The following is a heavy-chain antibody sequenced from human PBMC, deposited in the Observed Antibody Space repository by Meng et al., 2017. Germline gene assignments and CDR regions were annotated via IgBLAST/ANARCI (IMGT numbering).Heavy chain of an antibody. CDR3: ARENRWEPPDY. Sequence: QVQLLHAGYELKTTGASVKVSCKAYGYTLTSYAMNWVRQAPGQGLEWMGWINTNTGNPTYAQGFTGRFVFSLDTSVSTAYLQISSLKAEDTAVYYCARENRWEPPDYWGQGTLVTVSS. CDR2: INTNTGNP. CDR1: GYTLTSYA. V-gene: IGHV7-4-1*02. J-gene: IGHJ4*02. D-gene: IGHD1-26*01.